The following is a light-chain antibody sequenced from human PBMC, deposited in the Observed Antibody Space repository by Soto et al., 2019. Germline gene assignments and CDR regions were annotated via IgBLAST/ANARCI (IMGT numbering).Light chain of an antibody. CDR2: NND. V-gene: IGLV1-44*01. CDR3: AAWDDSLNGPA. Sequence: QPVLTQPPSASGIPGQRVTISCSGSSSNIGSYTVNWYQQVPGTAPKLLIYNNDYRPSGVPDRFSGSKSGTSASLAISGLQSEDEADYYCAAWDDSLNGPAFGGGTKVTVL. J-gene: IGLJ2*01. CDR1: SSNIGSYT.